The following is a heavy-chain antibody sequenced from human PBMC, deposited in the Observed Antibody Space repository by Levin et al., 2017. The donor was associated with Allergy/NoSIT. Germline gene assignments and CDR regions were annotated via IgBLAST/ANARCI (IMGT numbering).Heavy chain of an antibody. CDR2: MYGDDDK. D-gene: IGHD2-15*01. J-gene: IGHJ4*02. V-gene: IGHV2-5*02. CDR1: GFPVTTDGVG. CDR3: ARKGHCSGGSCFSGFWN. Sequence: SGPTLVKPTQTLTLTCTFSGFPVTTDGVGVGWIRQPPGKALEWLALMYGDDDKRYTPALKSRPTLTKDTSKNEVVLKMTSLDPVDTATYYCARKGHCSGGSCFSGFWNWGQGTLVTVSS.